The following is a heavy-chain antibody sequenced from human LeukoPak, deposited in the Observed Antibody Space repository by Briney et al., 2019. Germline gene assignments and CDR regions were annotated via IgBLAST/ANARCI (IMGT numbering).Heavy chain of an antibody. D-gene: IGHD3-10*01. CDR2: IYNSGST. V-gene: IGHV4-59*12. Sequence: TSETLSLTCSVSGGSISSYYWSWIRQPPGKGLEWIGYIYNSGSTNYNPSLKSRVTISVDTSKNQFSLKLSSVTAADTAVYYCACPRMVRGSPYGMDVWGQGTTVTFSS. J-gene: IGHJ6*02. CDR3: ACPRMVRGSPYGMDV. CDR1: GGSISSYY.